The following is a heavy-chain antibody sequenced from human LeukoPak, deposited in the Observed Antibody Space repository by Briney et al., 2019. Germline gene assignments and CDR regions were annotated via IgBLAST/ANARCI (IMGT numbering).Heavy chain of an antibody. CDR2: IYYSGST. J-gene: IGHJ6*02. CDR3: ARDRLGIPYYYGMGV. Sequence: SETLSLTCTVSGGSISSYYWSWIRQPPGKGLEWIGYIYYSGSTNYNPSLKSRVTISVDTSKNQFSLKLSSVTAADTAVYYCARDRLGIPYYYGMGVWGQGTTVTVSS. V-gene: IGHV4-59*01. D-gene: IGHD7-27*01. CDR1: GGSISSYY.